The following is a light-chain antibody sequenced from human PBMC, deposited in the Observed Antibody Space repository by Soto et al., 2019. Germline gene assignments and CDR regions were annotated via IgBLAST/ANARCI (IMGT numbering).Light chain of an antibody. J-gene: IGLJ1*01. CDR2: EVS. Sequence: QSALTQPPPASGSPGQSVTISCTGTSSAVGGYNYVSWYQQHPGKAPKLMIYEVSKRPSGVPDRFSGSKSGNTASLTVSGLQAEDEADYYCSSYAGSNNQVFGTGTKVTVL. V-gene: IGLV2-8*01. CDR1: SSAVGGYNY. CDR3: SSYAGSNNQV.